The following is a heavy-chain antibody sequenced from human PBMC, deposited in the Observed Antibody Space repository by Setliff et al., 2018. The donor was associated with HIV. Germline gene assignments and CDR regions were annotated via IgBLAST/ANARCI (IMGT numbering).Heavy chain of an antibody. CDR1: GPSINIHY. CDR2: IYSTGST. Sequence: SETLSLTCTVSGPSINIHYWSWIRQSPGKGFEWIGYIYSTGSTNYNPSLQSRVTISMVASRNQFSLMVTSVTPADTAVYYCAKGAGFYGDYTFDHWGQGRQVTVSS. CDR3: AKGAGFYGDYTFDH. J-gene: IGHJ4*02. D-gene: IGHD4-17*01. V-gene: IGHV4-59*11.